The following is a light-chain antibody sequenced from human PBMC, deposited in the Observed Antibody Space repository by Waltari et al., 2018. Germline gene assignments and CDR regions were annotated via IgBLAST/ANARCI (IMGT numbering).Light chain of an antibody. CDR2: DVT. CDR1: SSDVGGYTS. J-gene: IGLJ2*01. CDR3: SSDSSTRTLV. Sequence: QSALTQPASVSGTPGQPIPISCTGTSSDVGGYTSVSWYQQHPGIAPKLLIYDVTHRPSGVSNRFSGSKSGNTASPTISGLQAEDEADYYCSSDSSTRTLVFGGGTKLTVL. V-gene: IGLV2-14*03.